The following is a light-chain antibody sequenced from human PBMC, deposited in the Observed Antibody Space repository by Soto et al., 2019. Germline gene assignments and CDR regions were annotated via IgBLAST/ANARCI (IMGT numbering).Light chain of an antibody. CDR3: QQYGDSRTLT. V-gene: IGKV3-20*01. CDR1: LDISTW. J-gene: IGKJ4*01. CDR2: AAS. Sequence: THSPSSVSASVGYRVTITFQASLDISTWVAWYQQKPGQAPRLLIYAASNRATGIPDRFSGSGSGTDFTLTISRLEPEDFAVYYCQQYGDSRTLTFGGRTKVAIK.